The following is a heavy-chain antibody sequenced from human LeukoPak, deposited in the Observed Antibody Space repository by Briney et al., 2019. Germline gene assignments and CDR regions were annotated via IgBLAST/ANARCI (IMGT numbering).Heavy chain of an antibody. J-gene: IGHJ6*03. D-gene: IGHD2-15*01. CDR3: ARLGYCSGGSCYYYYYYMDV. V-gene: IGHV4-34*01. CDR2: INHSGST. CDR1: GGSFSGYY. Sequence: SETLSLTCAVYGGSFSGYYWSWIRQPPGKGLEWIGEINHSGSTNYNPSLKSRVTISVDTSKNQFSLKLSSVTAADTAVYYCARLGYCSGGSCYYYYYYMDVWGKGTTVTIPS.